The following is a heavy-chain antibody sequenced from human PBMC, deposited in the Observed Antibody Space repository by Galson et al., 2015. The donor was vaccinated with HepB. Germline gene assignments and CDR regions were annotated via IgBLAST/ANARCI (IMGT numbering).Heavy chain of an antibody. V-gene: IGHV3-48*02. Sequence: SLRLSCAASGFTFSSYTMNWVRQAPGKGLESASYISSTGTTMYYADSAKGRFTISRDNAQNSLYLQMKSLGDEDTAVYYCARVYFGSGRSSAYWYFDLWGRGALVTVSS. CDR3: ARVYFGSGRSSAYWYFDL. J-gene: IGHJ2*01. CDR1: GFTFSSYT. CDR2: ISSTGTTM. D-gene: IGHD3-10*01.